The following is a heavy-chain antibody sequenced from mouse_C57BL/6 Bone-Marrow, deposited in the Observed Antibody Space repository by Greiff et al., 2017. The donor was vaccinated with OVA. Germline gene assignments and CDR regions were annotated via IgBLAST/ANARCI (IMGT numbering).Heavy chain of an antibody. J-gene: IGHJ1*03. D-gene: IGHD1-1*01. CDR1: GYTFTSYW. CDR3: ARDYCGSDWYFDV. V-gene: IGHV1-55*01. Sequence: QVQLQQPGAELVKPGASVKMSCKASGYTFTSYWITWVKQRPGQGLEWIGDIYPGSGSTNYNEKFKSKATLTVDTSSSTAYMQHSSLTSEDSAVYYGARDYCGSDWYFDVWGTGTTVTVAS. CDR2: IYPGSGST.